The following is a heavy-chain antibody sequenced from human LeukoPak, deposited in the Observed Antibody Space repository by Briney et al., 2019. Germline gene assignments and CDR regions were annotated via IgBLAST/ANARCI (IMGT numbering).Heavy chain of an antibody. V-gene: IGHV4-59*08. CDR2: IYYSGST. J-gene: IGHJ4*02. D-gene: IGHD3-22*01. CDR3: ASLYYYDGSGYYYYFDY. CDR1: GGSISSYY. Sequence: PSETLSLTCTVSGGSISSYYWSWIRQPPGKGLEWTGYIYYSGSTNYNPSLKSRVTISVDTSKNQFSLKLSSVTAADTAVYYCASLYYYDGSGYYYYFDYWGQGTLVTVSS.